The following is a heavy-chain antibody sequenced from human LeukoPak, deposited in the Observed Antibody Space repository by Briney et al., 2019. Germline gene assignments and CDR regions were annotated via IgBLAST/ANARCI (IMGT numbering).Heavy chain of an antibody. CDR1: GGSIRSYY. V-gene: IGHV4-59*01. D-gene: IGHD3-10*01. CDR2: ISYSGST. CDR3: ARTYYYGSGSNYNGYYFDY. Sequence: SEILSLTCTVSGGSIRSYYWSWIRQPPGKGLEWIGYISYSGSTNYNPSLKSRVTISVDTSKNQFSLKLSSVTAADTAVYYCARTYYYGSGSNYNGYYFDYWGQGTLVTVSS. J-gene: IGHJ4*02.